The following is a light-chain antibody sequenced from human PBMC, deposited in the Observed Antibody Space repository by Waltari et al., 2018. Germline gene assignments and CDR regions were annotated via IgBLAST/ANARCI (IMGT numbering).Light chain of an antibody. V-gene: IGLV2-14*03. CDR3: GSYTITSLVV. CDR1: GPDIGSFQY. J-gene: IGLJ2*01. CDR2: AVT. Sequence: QSALTQPASVSGSPGQSITISCTGAGPDIGSFQYLSWYQQHPGKAPKPLIYAVTIRPSGVSDRFSGSKSGNTASLIISGLQAGDEADYYCGSYTITSLVVFGGGTRLTVL.